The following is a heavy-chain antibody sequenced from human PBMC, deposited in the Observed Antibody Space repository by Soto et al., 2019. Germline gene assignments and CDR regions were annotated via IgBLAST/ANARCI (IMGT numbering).Heavy chain of an antibody. CDR3: ARDGAANYDILTGYFSVGMDV. Sequence: QVQLVQSGVEVRKPGASVKVSCRASGSTFNNYGINWVRQAPGQGLEWMGWTSASNGHTNYAQKFQGRVTMTTDTSASTAYMELRSLRSDDTAVYYCARDGAANYDILTGYFSVGMDVWGQGTSVTVSS. V-gene: IGHV1-18*01. D-gene: IGHD3-9*01. CDR2: TSASNGHT. J-gene: IGHJ6*02. CDR1: GSTFNNYG.